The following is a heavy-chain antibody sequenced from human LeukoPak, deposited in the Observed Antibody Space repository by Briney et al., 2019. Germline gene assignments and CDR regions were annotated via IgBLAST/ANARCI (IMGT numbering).Heavy chain of an antibody. D-gene: IGHD6-19*01. Sequence: GGSLRLSCAASGFTFSSYAMSWVRQAPGKGLEWVSAISGSGGSTYYADSVKGRFTISRDNSKNTLYLQMNSLRAEDTAVYYCAREMAVAGIPYDAFDIWGQGTMVTVSS. V-gene: IGHV3-23*01. CDR1: GFTFSSYA. J-gene: IGHJ3*02. CDR2: ISGSGGST. CDR3: AREMAVAGIPYDAFDI.